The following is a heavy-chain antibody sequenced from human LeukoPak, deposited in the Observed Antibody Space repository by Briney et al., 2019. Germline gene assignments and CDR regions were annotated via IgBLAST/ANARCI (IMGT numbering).Heavy chain of an antibody. CDR1: GASISSYY. CDR3: ARTFRGGWHYFDY. CDR2: IYYSGST. J-gene: IGHJ4*02. V-gene: IGHV4-59*01. Sequence: SETLSLTCTVSGASISSYYWSWIRQPPGKGLEWIAFIYYSGSTNYNPSLKSRVTISVDTSKSQFSLKLSSVTAADTAVYYCARTFRGGWHYFDYWGQGTLVTVSS. D-gene: IGHD1-26*01.